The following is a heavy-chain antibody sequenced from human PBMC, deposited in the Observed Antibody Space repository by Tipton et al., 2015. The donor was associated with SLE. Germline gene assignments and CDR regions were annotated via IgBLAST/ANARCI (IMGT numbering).Heavy chain of an antibody. CDR2: IYYSGST. CDR1: GGSISSYY. Sequence: TLSLTCTVSGGSISSYYWSWIRQPPGKGLEWIGHIYYSGSTNYNPSLKSRVTISVDTSKNQFSLKLSSVTAADTAVYYCASRTTVTTTDYWGQGTLVTVSS. CDR3: ASRTTVTTTDY. V-gene: IGHV4-59*01. J-gene: IGHJ4*02. D-gene: IGHD4-17*01.